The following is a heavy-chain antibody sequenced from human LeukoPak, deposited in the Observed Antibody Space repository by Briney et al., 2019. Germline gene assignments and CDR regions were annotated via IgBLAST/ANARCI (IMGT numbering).Heavy chain of an antibody. D-gene: IGHD1-26*01. CDR2: ISAYNGNT. CDR3: ARGGGSYTSPSYYYYYMDV. Sequence: ASVKVSCKASGYTFTSYGISWVRQAPGQGLEWMGWISAYNGNTNYAQKLQGRVTMTTDTSTSTAYMELRSLRSDDTAVYYCARGGGSYTSPSYYYYYMDVWGKGTTVTVSS. V-gene: IGHV1-18*01. J-gene: IGHJ6*03. CDR1: GYTFTSYG.